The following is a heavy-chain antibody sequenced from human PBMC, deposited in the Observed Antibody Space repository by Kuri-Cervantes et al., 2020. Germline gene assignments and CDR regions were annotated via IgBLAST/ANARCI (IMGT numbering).Heavy chain of an antibody. CDR1: GYTYSGYY. V-gene: IGHV1-2*02. CDR2: INPNSGGT. D-gene: IGHD3-10*01. Sequence: ASVKVSCKASGYTYSGYYMHWVRQAPGQGLEWMGWINPNSGGTNCAQKFQGRVTMTRDTSISTAYMELSRLRSDDTAVYYCARGYYGSGSYYNAPGYWGQGTLVTVSS. J-gene: IGHJ4*02. CDR3: ARGYYGSGSYYNAPGY.